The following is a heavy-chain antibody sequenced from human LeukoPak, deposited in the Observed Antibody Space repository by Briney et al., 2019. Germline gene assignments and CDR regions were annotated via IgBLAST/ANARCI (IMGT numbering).Heavy chain of an antibody. J-gene: IGHJ6*02. CDR2: ISAYNGNT. D-gene: IGHD3-9*01. CDR1: GYTFTSYG. CDR3: ARDPRYFDWLFIYYYYGMDV. V-gene: IGHV1-18*01. Sequence: ASVKVSCKASGYTFTSYGISWVRQAPGQGLEWMGWISAYNGNTNYAQKLQGRVTMTTDTSTSTAYMELRSLRSDDTAVYYCARDPRYFDWLFIYYYYGMDVWGQGTTVTVSS.